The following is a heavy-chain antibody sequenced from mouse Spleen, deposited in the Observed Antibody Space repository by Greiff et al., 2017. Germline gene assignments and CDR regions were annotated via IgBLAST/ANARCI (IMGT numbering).Heavy chain of an antibody. CDR3: ARSVVAPDYFDY. J-gene: IGHJ2*01. CDR2: IRNKANGYTT. CDR1: GFTFTDYY. D-gene: IGHD1-1*01. Sequence: DVKLVESGGGLVQPGGSLSLSCAASGFTFTDYYMSWVRQPPGKALEWLGFIRNKANGYTTEYSASVKGRFTISRDNSQSILYLQMNALRAEDSATYYCARSVVAPDYFDYWGQGTTLTVSS. V-gene: IGHV7-3*01.